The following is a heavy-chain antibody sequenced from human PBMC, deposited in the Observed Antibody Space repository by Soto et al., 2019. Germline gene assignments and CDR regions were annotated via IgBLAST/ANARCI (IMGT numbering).Heavy chain of an antibody. D-gene: IGHD1-1*01. CDR2: IYWDGES. CDR1: GFSFTTTRMG. CDR3: AHRDSTGTTAYFDS. V-gene: IGHV2-5*02. J-gene: IGHJ4*02. Sequence: QITLKEAGPTLVKPTETLTLTCTFSGFSFTTTRMGVGWTGQPPGKALEWLAIIYWDGESRYNPLLRRRLTLTEDTSKNHVVLTMTNMDPKDTATSYCAHRDSTGTTAYFDSWGQGIPVTVAS.